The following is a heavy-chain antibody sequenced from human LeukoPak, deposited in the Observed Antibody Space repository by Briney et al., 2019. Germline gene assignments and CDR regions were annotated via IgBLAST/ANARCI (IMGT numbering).Heavy chain of an antibody. CDR1: GYTFINYG. Sequence: ASVKFSCKASGYTFINYGISWVRQAPGQGLEWMGWISANSGNTKFAQKVQGRITMTTDTSTSTAYMELRSLRSDDTAIYYCARDRHYDASTVFDPWGQGTLVTVSS. V-gene: IGHV1-18*01. J-gene: IGHJ5*02. CDR3: ARDRHYDASTVFDP. CDR2: ISANSGNT. D-gene: IGHD3-3*01.